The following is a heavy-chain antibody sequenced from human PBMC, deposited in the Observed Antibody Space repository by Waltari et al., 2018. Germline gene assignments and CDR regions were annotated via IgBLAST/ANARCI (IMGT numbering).Heavy chain of an antibody. CDR2: INQSGST. D-gene: IGHD1-7*01. J-gene: IGHJ4*02. CDR1: GGSFSGYY. Sequence: QVLLQQWGAGLLKPSETLSLTCAVYGGSFSGYYWTWIRQPPGKGLEWIGEINQSGSTNSNSSLKSRVTMSVETSKNQFSLNLSSVPAADTAVYYCARGRNYTGHLPDYWGQGNMVTVSS. CDR3: ARGRNYTGHLPDY. V-gene: IGHV4-34*01.